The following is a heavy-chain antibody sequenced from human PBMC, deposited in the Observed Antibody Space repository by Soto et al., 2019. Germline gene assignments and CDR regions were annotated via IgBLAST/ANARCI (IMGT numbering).Heavy chain of an antibody. V-gene: IGHV3-23*01. CDR3: AGPRFNGDPTKPRKEEFDY. CDR2: ISGSGGST. Sequence: GGSLRLSCAASGFTFSSYAMSWVRQAPGKGLEWVSAISGSGGSTYYADSVKGRFTISRDNSKNTLYLQMNSLRAEDTAVYYCAGPRFNGDPTKPRKEEFDYWGQGTLVTVSS. CDR1: GFTFSSYA. J-gene: IGHJ4*02. D-gene: IGHD4-17*01.